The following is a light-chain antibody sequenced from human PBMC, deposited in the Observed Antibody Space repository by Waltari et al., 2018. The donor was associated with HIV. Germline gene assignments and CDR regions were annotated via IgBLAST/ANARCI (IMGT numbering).Light chain of an antibody. V-gene: IGLV2-11*01. Sequence: QSALTQPRSVSGSPGQSVTISCTGTSSDVGGYNYVSWYQQHPGKAPKLMIYDVSKRPSGVPDRFSGSKSGNTASLTISGLQAEDEADYYCCSYVGSGYVFGTGTKGTVL. J-gene: IGLJ1*01. CDR2: DVS. CDR3: CSYVGSGYV. CDR1: SSDVGGYNY.